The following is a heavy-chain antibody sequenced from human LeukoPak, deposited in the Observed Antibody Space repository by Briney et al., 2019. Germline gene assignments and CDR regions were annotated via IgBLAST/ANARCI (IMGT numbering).Heavy chain of an antibody. D-gene: IGHD3-10*01. CDR3: AKETHGGYFDY. CDR2: ISSSSSTI. J-gene: IGHJ4*02. CDR1: GFTFSGYS. V-gene: IGHV3-48*01. Sequence: GGSLRLSCAASGFTFSGYSMNWVRQAPGKGLEWVSYISSSSSTIYYADSVKGRFTISRDNSKNTLYLQMNSLRAEDTAVYYCAKETHGGYFDYWGQGTLVTVSS.